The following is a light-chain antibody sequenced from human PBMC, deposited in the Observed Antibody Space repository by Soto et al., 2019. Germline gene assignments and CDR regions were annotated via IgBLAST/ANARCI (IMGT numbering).Light chain of an antibody. V-gene: IGKV1-5*03. Sequence: IQMTQSPASVSASVGDRVTTTCRASQGISRWLAWYQQKPGKAPKLLIYKASTLKSGVPSRFSGSGSGTEFTLTISSLQPDDFATYYCQQYNSYTITFGQGTRLEIK. CDR3: QQYNSYTIT. CDR2: KAS. CDR1: QGISRW. J-gene: IGKJ5*01.